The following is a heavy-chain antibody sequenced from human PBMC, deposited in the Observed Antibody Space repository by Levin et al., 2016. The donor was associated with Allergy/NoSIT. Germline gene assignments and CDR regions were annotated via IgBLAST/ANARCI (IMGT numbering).Heavy chain of an antibody. J-gene: IGHJ5*02. CDR3: AKDRSAEQWLVLWS. CDR2: ISYDGSNK. V-gene: IGHV3-30*18. D-gene: IGHD6-19*01. Sequence: WIRQPPGKGLEWVAVISYDGSNKYYADSVKGRFTISRDNSKNTLYLQMNSLRAEDTAVYYCAKDRSAEQWLVLWSWGQGTLVTVSS.